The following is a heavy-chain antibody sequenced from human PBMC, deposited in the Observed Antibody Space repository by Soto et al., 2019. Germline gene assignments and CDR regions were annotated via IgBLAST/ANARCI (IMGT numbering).Heavy chain of an antibody. J-gene: IGHJ4*02. CDR3: ARASVGPPGGGSWTMPFDF. CDR2: IYTGGST. Sequence: ASETLSLTCSVSGGSVSSYYWSWIRQPAGKGLEWIGRIYTGGSTNYNPSLKNRVTMSVDTSKNQFSLRLTSVTAADTAVYYCARASVGPPGGGSWTMPFDFWGQGTLVTVSS. V-gene: IGHV4-4*07. CDR1: GGSVSSYY. D-gene: IGHD2-15*01.